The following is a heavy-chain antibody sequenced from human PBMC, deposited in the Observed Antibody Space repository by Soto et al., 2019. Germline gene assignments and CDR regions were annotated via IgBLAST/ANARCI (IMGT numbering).Heavy chain of an antibody. CDR3: ARDRVHVYDYGDYDGRRYFDY. CDR1: GFTFSSYW. V-gene: IGHV3-7*01. CDR2: IKQDGSEK. Sequence: EVQLVESGGGLVQPGGSLRLSCAASGFTFSSYWMSWVRQAPGKGLEWVANIKQDGSEKYYVDSVKGRFTISRDNAKNPLYLQKNSLGAEDTAVYYCARDRVHVYDYGDYDGRRYFDYWGQGTLVTVSS. J-gene: IGHJ4*02. D-gene: IGHD4-17*01.